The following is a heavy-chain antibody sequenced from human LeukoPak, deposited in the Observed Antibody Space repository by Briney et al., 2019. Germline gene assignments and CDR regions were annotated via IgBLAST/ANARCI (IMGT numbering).Heavy chain of an antibody. J-gene: IGHJ4*02. V-gene: IGHV4-34*01. D-gene: IGHD4-17*01. Sequence: SETLSLTCAVYGESFSGYYWSWIRQPPGKGLEWIGEINHSGSTNYNPSLKSRVTISVDTSKNQFSLKLSSVTAADTAVYYCARGLRIFDYWGQGTLVTVSS. CDR2: INHSGST. CDR1: GESFSGYY. CDR3: ARGLRIFDY.